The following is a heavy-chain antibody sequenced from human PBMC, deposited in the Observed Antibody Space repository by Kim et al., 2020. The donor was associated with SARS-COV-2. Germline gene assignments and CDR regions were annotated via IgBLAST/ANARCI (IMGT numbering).Heavy chain of an antibody. V-gene: IGHV1-18*01. D-gene: IGHD2-15*01. Sequence: NTAQKLQGRVTMTPDTSTSTTYMGLRSLRSDDTAVYYCARVSGPNWFDPWGQGTLVTVSS. CDR3: ARVSGPNWFDP. J-gene: IGHJ5*02.